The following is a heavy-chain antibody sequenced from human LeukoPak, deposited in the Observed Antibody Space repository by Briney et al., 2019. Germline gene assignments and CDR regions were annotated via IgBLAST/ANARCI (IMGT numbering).Heavy chain of an antibody. CDR2: INPNSGGT. CDR1: GYTFTGYY. V-gene: IGHV1-2*02. CDR3: ARGHRHVQLERRSGGDGMDV. J-gene: IGHJ6*02. D-gene: IGHD1-1*01. Sequence: RASVKVSCKASGYTFTGYYMHWVRQAPGQGLEWMGWINPNSGGTNYAQKFQGRVTMTRDTSISTAYMELSRLRSDDTAAYYCARGHRHVQLERRSGGDGMDVWGQGTTVTVSS.